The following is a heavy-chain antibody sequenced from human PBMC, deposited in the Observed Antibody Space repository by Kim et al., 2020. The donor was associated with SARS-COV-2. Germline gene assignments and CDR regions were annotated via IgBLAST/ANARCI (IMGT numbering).Heavy chain of an antibody. D-gene: IGHD2-15*01. CDR1: GFTFSSYA. CDR2: ISGSGGST. V-gene: IGHV3-23*01. CDR3: AKDQAYCSGGSCSLFDY. Sequence: GGSLRLSCAASGFTFSSYAMSWVRQAPGKGLEWVSAISGSGGSTYYADSVKGRFTISRDNSKNTLYLQMNSLRAEDTAVYYCAKDQAYCSGGSCSLFDYWGQGTLVTVSS. J-gene: IGHJ4*02.